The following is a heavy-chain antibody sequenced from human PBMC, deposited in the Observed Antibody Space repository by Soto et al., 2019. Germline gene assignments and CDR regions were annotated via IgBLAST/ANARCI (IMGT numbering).Heavy chain of an antibody. V-gene: IGHV3-23*01. Sequence: EVQLLESGGGLVQPGGYLRLSCAASGYSFNNYAMNWVRQAPGQGLEWVSTISDSGSTYYADSVKGRFTISRDNSKNTLYLQMKSLRAEDTAVYFCAKDVGGHYCTPTSRLYFFHSWGRGTLVTVSS. CDR1: GYSFNNYA. J-gene: IGHJ4*02. CDR3: AKDVGGHYCTPTSRLYFFHS. CDR2: ISDSGST. D-gene: IGHD2-8*01.